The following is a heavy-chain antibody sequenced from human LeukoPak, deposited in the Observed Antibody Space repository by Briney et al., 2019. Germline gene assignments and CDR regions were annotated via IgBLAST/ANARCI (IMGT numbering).Heavy chain of an antibody. CDR2: IYYSGST. D-gene: IGHD2-15*01. CDR1: GGSISSSSYY. V-gene: IGHV4-39*07. Sequence: SETLSLTCTVSGGSISSSSYYWGWIRQPPGKGLEWIGSIYYSGSTYYNPSLKSRVTISVDTSKNQFSLKLSSVTAADTAVYHCARVKPYCSGGSCYRRYFDYWGQGTLVTVSS. J-gene: IGHJ4*02. CDR3: ARVKPYCSGGSCYRRYFDY.